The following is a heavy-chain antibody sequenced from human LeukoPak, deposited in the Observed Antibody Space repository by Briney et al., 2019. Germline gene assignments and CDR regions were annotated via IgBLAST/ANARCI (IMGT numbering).Heavy chain of an antibody. CDR2: VGEDGRNR. V-gene: IGHV3-74*01. D-gene: IGHD3-10*01. J-gene: IGHJ4*02. Sequence: GGSLRLSCAASGLTFSSYAMSWVRQAPGKGLVWVSRVGEDGRNRNYADSVKGRFTISRDNAKSTLYLQMNSLRAEDTAVYYCARDIVIGSGTYLDWGQGTLVTVSS. CDR3: ARDIVIGSGTYLD. CDR1: GLTFSSYA.